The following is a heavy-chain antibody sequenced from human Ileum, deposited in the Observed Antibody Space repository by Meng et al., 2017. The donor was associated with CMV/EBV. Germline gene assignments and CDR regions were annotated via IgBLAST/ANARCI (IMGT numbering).Heavy chain of an antibody. CDR3: AKDSYYYDSSGYYDY. CDR2: IYSGGSST. D-gene: IGHD3-22*01. Sequence: GESLKISCAASGFTFSSYAMSWVRQAPGKGLEWVSVIYSGGSSTYYADSVKGRFTISRDNSKNTLYLQMNSLRAEGTAVYYCAKDSYYYDSSGYYDYWGQGTLVTVSS. CDR1: GFTFSSYA. J-gene: IGHJ4*02. V-gene: IGHV3-23*03.